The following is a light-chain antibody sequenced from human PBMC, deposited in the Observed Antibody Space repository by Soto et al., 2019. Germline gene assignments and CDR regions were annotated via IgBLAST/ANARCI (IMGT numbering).Light chain of an antibody. CDR1: ESISTW. V-gene: IGKV1-5*03. CDR3: QQYNSYWT. J-gene: IGKJ1*01. Sequence: IQLTQSPTTLSASVGYRVTITFRASESISTWLAWYQQKPGKAPKLLIYKASNLKSGVPSRFSGSGSGTEFTLTISSLQPGDFATYYCQQYNSYWTFGQGTKVDIK. CDR2: KAS.